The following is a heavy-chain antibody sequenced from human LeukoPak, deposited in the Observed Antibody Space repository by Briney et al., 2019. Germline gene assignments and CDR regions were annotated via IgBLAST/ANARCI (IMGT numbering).Heavy chain of an antibody. Sequence: PSETLSLTCAVPGGSISSYFWSWIPQPPGKGLEWVGYIYYSGSANYNPSLKSRVTMSVDTSKKQVSLKLSSVTAADTAVYYCAGGQYSSSWTSMDVWGQGTTVTVSS. V-gene: IGHV4-59*08. CDR1: GGSISSYF. J-gene: IGHJ6*02. CDR2: IYYSGSA. CDR3: AGGQYSSSWTSMDV. D-gene: IGHD6-13*01.